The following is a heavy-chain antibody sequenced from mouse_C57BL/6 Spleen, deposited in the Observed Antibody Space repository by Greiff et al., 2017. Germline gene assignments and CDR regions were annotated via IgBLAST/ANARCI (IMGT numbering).Heavy chain of an antibody. D-gene: IGHD4-1*01. CDR2: IHPNSGST. J-gene: IGHJ1*03. CDR1: GFTFTSYW. Sequence: QVQLKESGAELVKPGASVKLSCKASGFTFTSYWLHWVKQRPGQGLEWIGMIHPNSGSTNYNETFTSKATLTVDKSSSPAYMQLSSLTSEDSAVYYCARDWDVWYFDVWGTGTTVTVSS. CDR3: ARDWDVWYFDV. V-gene: IGHV1-64*01.